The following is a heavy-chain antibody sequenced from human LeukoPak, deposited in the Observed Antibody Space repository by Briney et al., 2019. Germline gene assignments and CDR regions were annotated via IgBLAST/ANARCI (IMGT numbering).Heavy chain of an antibody. V-gene: IGHV4-59*01. D-gene: IGHD1-1*01. Sequence: SETLSLTCSVSGGSISSYYWSWIRQPPGKGLEWIGYIYYSGSTNYNPSLKSRVTISVDTSKTQFSLKLSSVTAAETAVYYCAREVGIRDYYYGMDVWGQGTTVTVSS. CDR2: IYYSGST. J-gene: IGHJ6*02. CDR3: AREVGIRDYYYGMDV. CDR1: GGSISSYY.